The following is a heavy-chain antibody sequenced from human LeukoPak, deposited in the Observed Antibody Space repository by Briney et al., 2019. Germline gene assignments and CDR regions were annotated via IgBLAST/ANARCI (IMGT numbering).Heavy chain of an antibody. J-gene: IGHJ4*02. D-gene: IGHD3-10*01. Sequence: SETLSLTCTVYGGSFSGYYWSWIRQPPGKGLEWIGEINHSGSTNYNPSLKSRVTISVDTSKNQFSLKLSSVTAADTAVYYCARFDYYGSGRNYWGQGTLVTVSS. V-gene: IGHV4-34*01. CDR3: ARFDYYGSGRNY. CDR1: GGSFSGYY. CDR2: INHSGST.